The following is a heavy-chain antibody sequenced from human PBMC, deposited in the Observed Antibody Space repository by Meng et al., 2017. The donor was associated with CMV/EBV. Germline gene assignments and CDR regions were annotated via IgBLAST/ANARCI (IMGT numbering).Heavy chain of an antibody. CDR1: GFTFSSYD. J-gene: IGHJ4*02. CDR3: ARDLYDFWSGYYTYEIIY. D-gene: IGHD3-3*01. Sequence: GESLKISCAACGFTFSSYDMHWVRQATGKGLEWVSAIGTAGDTYYPGSVKGQFTISRDNAKNSLYLQMNSLRAEDTAVYYCARDLYDFWSGYYTYEIIYWGQGTLVTVSS. V-gene: IGHV3-13*03. CDR2: IGTAGDT.